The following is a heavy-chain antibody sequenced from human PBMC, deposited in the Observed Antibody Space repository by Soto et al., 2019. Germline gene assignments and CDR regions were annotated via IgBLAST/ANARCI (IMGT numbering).Heavy chain of an antibody. CDR3: ARDTGYSYGPGGY. Sequence: EVQLLESGGGLVQPGGSLRLSCAASGFTFSSYSMNWVRQAPGKGLEWVSSISSSSSYIYYADSVKGRFTISRDNAKNSLYLQMNSLRAEDTAVYYCARDTGYSYGPGGYWGQGTLVTVSS. J-gene: IGHJ4*02. CDR1: GFTFSSYS. D-gene: IGHD5-18*01. V-gene: IGHV3-21*01. CDR2: ISSSSSYI.